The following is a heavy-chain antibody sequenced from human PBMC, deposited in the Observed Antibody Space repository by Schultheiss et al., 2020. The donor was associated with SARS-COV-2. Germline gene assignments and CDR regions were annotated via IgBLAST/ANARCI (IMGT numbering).Heavy chain of an antibody. J-gene: IGHJ1*01. CDR1: GGSISSSSYY. D-gene: IGHD3-22*01. CDR3: ARHFSSSAYSTFQH. Sequence: SETLSLTCTVSGGSISSSSYYWGWIRQPPGKGLEWIGSVYYSGSTYYNPSLKSRVTISVDTSKNQFTLKLSSVTAADTAVYYCARHFSSSAYSTFQHWGQGTLVTVSS. CDR2: VYYSGST. V-gene: IGHV4-39*01.